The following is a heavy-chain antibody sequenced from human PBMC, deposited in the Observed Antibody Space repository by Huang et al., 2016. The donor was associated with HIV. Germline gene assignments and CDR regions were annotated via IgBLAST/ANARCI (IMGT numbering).Heavy chain of an antibody. CDR1: GFTFSSFG. Sequence: QVRLVESGGGVVQPGGSLRLSCVASGFTFSSFGMHWVRQATGKGLEGVAFIRHDGTNVYYSDAVKGRFIISRDNSKNTLFLQLSIVRADDTAIYYCAKDAKQFCSGGSCYSSNIDYWGQGTLVTVSS. CDR2: IRHDGTNV. V-gene: IGHV3-30*02. CDR3: AKDAKQFCSGGSCYSSNIDY. J-gene: IGHJ4*02. D-gene: IGHD2-15*01.